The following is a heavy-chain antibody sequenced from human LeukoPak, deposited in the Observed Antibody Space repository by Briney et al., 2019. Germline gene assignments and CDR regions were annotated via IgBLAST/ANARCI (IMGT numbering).Heavy chain of an antibody. V-gene: IGHV4-38-2*01. J-gene: IGHJ2*01. Sequence: PGGSLRLSCAASGFTVSVNYMSWVRQPPGKGLEWIGSIYYSGSTYYNPSLKSRVTISVDTSKNQFSLKLSSVTAADTAVYYCARGGLVIVPAAQGALMDPDWYFDLWGRGTPVIVSS. CDR1: GFTVSVNY. D-gene: IGHD2-2*01. CDR2: IYYSGST. CDR3: ARGGLVIVPAAQGALMDPDWYFDL.